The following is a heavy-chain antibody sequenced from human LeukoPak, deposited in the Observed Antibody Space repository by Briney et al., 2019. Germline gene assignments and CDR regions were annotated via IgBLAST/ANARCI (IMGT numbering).Heavy chain of an antibody. V-gene: IGHV4-59*08. D-gene: IGHD6-19*01. J-gene: IGHJ4*02. Sequence: PLETLSLTCTVSGDSLSSHYWSWIRQPPGKGLEWIGYIYGSGSTNYDPSLKGRVTISEDTSKNHFSLKLTSVTAADTAVYCCARNVGWYSHDSWGQGTLVTVSS. CDR3: ARNVGWYSHDS. CDR1: GDSLSSHY. CDR2: IYGSGST.